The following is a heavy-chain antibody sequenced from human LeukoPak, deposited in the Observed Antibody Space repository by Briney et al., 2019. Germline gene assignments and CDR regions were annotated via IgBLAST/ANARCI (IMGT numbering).Heavy chain of an antibody. V-gene: IGHV3-53*01. D-gene: IGHD6-13*01. Sequence: GGSLILSCAASGFFVSSNYMSWGRQAAGKGLEWVSVIYSGGSTYYADSVKGRFTISRDNSKNTLYLQMNSLRAEDTAVYYCARSRYSSSSGHFDYWGQGTLVTVSS. CDR3: ARSRYSSSSGHFDY. CDR1: GFFVSSNY. CDR2: IYSGGST. J-gene: IGHJ4*02.